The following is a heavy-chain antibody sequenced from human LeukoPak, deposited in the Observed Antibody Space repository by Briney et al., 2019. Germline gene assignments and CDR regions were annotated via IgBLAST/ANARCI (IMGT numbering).Heavy chain of an antibody. CDR3: VRGRPLYSSSWYS. V-gene: IGHV1-2*06. CDR1: EYTFTGYY. J-gene: IGHJ4*02. D-gene: IGHD6-13*01. CDR2: INPNSGGT. Sequence: ASVKVSCKASEYTFTGYYMHWVRQAPGQGLEWMGRINPNSGGTDYAQKFQGRVTMTRDTSISTAYMELSRLRSDDTAVYYCVRGRPLYSSSWYSWGQGTLVTVSS.